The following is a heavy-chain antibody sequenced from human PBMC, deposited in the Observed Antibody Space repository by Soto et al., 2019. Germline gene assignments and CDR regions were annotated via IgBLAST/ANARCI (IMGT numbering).Heavy chain of an antibody. D-gene: IGHD2-2*01. J-gene: IGHJ5*02. CDR3: ATGCQLPHCWFDP. V-gene: IGHV4-39*01. CDR2: IYYSGST. CDR1: GGSISSSSYY. Sequence: SETLSLTCTVSGGSISSSSYYWGWIRQPPGKGLEWIGSIYYSGSTYYNPSLKSRVTISVDTSKNQFSLKLSSVTAADTAVYYCATGCQLPHCWFDPWGQGTLVTVSS.